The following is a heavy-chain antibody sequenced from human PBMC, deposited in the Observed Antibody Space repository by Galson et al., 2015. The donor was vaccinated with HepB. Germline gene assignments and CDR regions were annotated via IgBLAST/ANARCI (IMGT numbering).Heavy chain of an antibody. Sequence: ETLSLTCAVYGGSFSGYYWSWIRQPPGKGLEWIGEINHSGSTNYNPSLKSRVTISVDTSKNQFSLKLSSVTAADTAVYYCARSNKRGAGMRSGWIGWGQGTLVTVSS. V-gene: IGHV4-34*01. CDR1: GGSFSGYY. CDR3: ARSNKRGAGMRSGWIG. CDR2: INHSGST. J-gene: IGHJ4*02. D-gene: IGHD6-19*01.